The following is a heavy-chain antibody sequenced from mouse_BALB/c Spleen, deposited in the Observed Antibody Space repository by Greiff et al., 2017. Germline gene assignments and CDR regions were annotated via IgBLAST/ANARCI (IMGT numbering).Heavy chain of an antibody. J-gene: IGHJ4*01. CDR3: GRRLDYDYDPQAMDY. Sequence: EVQLQQSGPELVKPGPSVNISCKASGYSFTGYFMNWVKQSHGKSLEWIGRINPYNGDTFYNQKFKGKATLTVDKSSSTAHMELLSLTSEDSAVYYCGRRLDYDYDPQAMDYWGQGTSVTVSS. CDR2: INPYNGDT. D-gene: IGHD2-4*01. CDR1: GYSFTGYF. V-gene: IGHV1-37*01.